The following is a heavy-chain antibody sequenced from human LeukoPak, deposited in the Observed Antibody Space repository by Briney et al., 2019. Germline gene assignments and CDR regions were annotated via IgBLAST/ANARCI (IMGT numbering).Heavy chain of an antibody. Sequence: PSETLSLTCTVSGGSISGYYWNWLRQPPGEGLEWIGYIYYRGGTNYNPSLKSRVTISVDTSKNQFSLKLSAVTAADTAVYYCARGLYYDILTGYRNNDAFDIWGQGTMVTVPS. CDR3: ARGLYYDILTGYRNNDAFDI. V-gene: IGHV4-59*01. J-gene: IGHJ3*02. D-gene: IGHD3-9*01. CDR1: GGSISGYY. CDR2: IYYRGGT.